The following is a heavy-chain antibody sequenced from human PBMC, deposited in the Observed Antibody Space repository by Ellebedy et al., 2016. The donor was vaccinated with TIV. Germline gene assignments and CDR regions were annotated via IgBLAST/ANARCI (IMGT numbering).Heavy chain of an antibody. J-gene: IGHJ4*02. V-gene: IGHV3-43D*03. CDR3: AKDHFSLSGYGPPID. Sequence: GGSLRLXXAASGFTFDDYAMHWVRQAPGKGLEWVSLISWDGGSTYYADSVKGRFTISRDNSKNSLYLQMNSLRAEDTALYYCAKDHFSLSGYGPPIDWGQGTLVTVSS. CDR2: ISWDGGST. CDR1: GFTFDDYA. D-gene: IGHD5-12*01.